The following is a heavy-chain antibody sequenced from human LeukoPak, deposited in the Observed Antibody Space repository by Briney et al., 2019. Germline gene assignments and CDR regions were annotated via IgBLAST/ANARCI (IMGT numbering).Heavy chain of an antibody. CDR1: GGSISSGSYY. CDR3: ARSIAAAGTDYFDY. V-gene: IGHV4-61*02. D-gene: IGHD6-13*01. CDR2: IYTSGST. Sequence: SQTLSLTCTVSGGSISSGSYYWSWIRQPAGKGLEWIGRIYTSGSTNYNPSLKSRVTISVDTSKNQFSLKLSSVTAADTAVYYCARSIAAAGTDYFDYWGQGTLVTVSS. J-gene: IGHJ4*02.